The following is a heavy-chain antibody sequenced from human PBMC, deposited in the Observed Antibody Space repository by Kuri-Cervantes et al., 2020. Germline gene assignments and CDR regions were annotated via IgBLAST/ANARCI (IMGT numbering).Heavy chain of an antibody. D-gene: IGHD6-19*01. V-gene: IGHV4-39*07. CDR2: IYYSGST. CDR1: GGSISGSTYY. J-gene: IGHJ4*02. Sequence: SETLSLTCTVSGGSISGSTYYWGWIRQPPGKGLEWIGSIYYSGSTYYNPSLKSRVTISVDKSKNQFSLKLYSVTAADTAVYYCARSTSGTPFDYWGQGTLVTVSS. CDR3: ARSTSGTPFDY.